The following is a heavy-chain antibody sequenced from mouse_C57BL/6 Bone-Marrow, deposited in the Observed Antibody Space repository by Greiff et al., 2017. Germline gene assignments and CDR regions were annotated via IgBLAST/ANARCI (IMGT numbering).Heavy chain of an antibody. CDR1: GYTFTSYG. D-gene: IGHD1-1*01. CDR3: VRKGIVKGSTTVFSTTVEAGYFDD. CDR2: IYPRSGNT. Sequence: VQLQQSGAELARPGASVKLSCKASGYTFTSYGISWVKQRTGQGLEWIGEIYPRSGNTYYNEKFKGKATLTADKSSSTAYLELRSLTSEDSAVYFCVRKGIVKGSTTVFSTTVEAGYFDDWGKGTTVTVSS. J-gene: IGHJ1*03. V-gene: IGHV1-81*01.